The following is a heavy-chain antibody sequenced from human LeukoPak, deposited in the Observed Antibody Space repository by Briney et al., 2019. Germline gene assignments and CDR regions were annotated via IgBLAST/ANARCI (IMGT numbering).Heavy chain of an antibody. CDR1: GFTFQISD. CDR2: IRYDGSEK. Sequence: GGSLRLSCAAFGFTFQISDMHWVRQAPGKGLEWVAFIRYDGSEKSYADSAKGRFTISRDNSNNTLYLQMNSLRAEDTAVYYCARRAGAYSHPYDYWGQGTLVTVSS. J-gene: IGHJ4*02. CDR3: ARRAGAYSHPYDY. V-gene: IGHV3-30*02. D-gene: IGHD4/OR15-4a*01.